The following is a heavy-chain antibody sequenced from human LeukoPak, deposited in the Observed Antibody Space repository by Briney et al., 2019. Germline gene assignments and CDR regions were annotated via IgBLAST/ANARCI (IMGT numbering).Heavy chain of an antibody. Sequence: SETLSLTCTVSGGSISSYYWSWIRQPPGKGLEWIGYIYYSGSTNYNPSLKRRITISVDTSKNQFSLKLSSVTAADTAVYYCARRGSGFWYFDLWGRGTLVTVSS. D-gene: IGHD2-15*01. CDR3: ARRGSGFWYFDL. J-gene: IGHJ2*01. CDR2: IYYSGST. CDR1: GGSISSYY. V-gene: IGHV4-59*08.